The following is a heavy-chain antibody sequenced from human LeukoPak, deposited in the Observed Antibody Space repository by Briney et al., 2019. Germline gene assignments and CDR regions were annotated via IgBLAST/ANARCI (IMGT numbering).Heavy chain of an antibody. CDR2: INPNSGGT. V-gene: IGHV1-2*02. J-gene: IGHJ4*02. CDR3: ARVSGIVTAADPTFDY. D-gene: IGHD6-13*01. Sequence: ASVKVSCKASGYTFTGYYMHWVRQAPGQGLEWMGWINPNSGGTNYAQKFQDRVTMTRDTSISTAYMELSSLRSDDTAVYYCARVSGIVTAADPTFDYWGQGTLVTVSS. CDR1: GYTFTGYY.